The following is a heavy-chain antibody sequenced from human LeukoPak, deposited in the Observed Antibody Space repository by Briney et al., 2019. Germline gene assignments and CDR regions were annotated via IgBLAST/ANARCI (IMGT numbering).Heavy chain of an antibody. CDR3: AKDSGNRPSVVVLMA. Sequence: GGSLRLSCAASGFTFDDYTMHWVRQAPGKGLEWVSLISWNGGNTYYADSVKGRFTISRDNTKNSLYLQMNSLTTEDTAFYYCAKDSGNRPSVVVLMAWGQGTLVTVSS. D-gene: IGHD2-15*01. CDR1: GFTFDDYT. J-gene: IGHJ5*02. V-gene: IGHV3-43*01. CDR2: ISWNGGNT.